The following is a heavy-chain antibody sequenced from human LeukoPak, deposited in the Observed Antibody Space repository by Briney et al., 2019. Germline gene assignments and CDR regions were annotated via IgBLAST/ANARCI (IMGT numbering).Heavy chain of an antibody. D-gene: IGHD4-17*01. J-gene: IGHJ4*02. CDR3: ARIPTVTFFDY. V-gene: IGHV1-46*01. Sequence: ASVKVSCKASGYTFTSYYIHWVRQAPGQGLEWMGMINPNDGYTTYAQKFQGRVTMTTDMSTSTVYMELSSLRSEDTAVYYCARIPTVTFFDYWGQGTLVTVSS. CDR1: GYTFTSYY. CDR2: INPNDGYT.